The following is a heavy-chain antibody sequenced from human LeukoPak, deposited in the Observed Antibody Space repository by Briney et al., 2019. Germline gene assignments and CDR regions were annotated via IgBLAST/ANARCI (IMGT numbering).Heavy chain of an antibody. CDR2: INSDGGST. V-gene: IGHV3-74*01. CDR1: GFTFSSYW. D-gene: IGHD4-17*01. Sequence: GGSLRLSCAASGFTFSSYWMHWVRQAPGKGLVWVSRINSDGGSTSYADSVKGRFTISRDNSKKRRYLEMNTPRAEDTGVCDCANARFSYGDYYYYYMDVWGKGTTVTVSS. CDR3: ANARFSYGDYYYYYMDV. J-gene: IGHJ6*03.